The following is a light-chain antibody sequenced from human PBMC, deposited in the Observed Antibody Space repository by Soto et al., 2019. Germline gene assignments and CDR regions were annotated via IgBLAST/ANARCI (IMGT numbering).Light chain of an antibody. Sequence: QSALTQPASVSGSLGQSITISCSGTSSDVGAYNYVSWYQQYPGKAPKLMIYHVTDRPSGVSNRFSGSKSGNTAFLTISGHQGEDEADYYCCSYTTSNTFVFGTGTKVTVL. CDR3: CSYTTSNTFV. CDR2: HVT. CDR1: SSDVGAYNY. V-gene: IGLV2-14*01. J-gene: IGLJ1*01.